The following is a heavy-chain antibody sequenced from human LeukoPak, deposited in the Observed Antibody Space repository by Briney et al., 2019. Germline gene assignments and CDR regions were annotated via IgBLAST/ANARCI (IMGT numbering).Heavy chain of an antibody. J-gene: IGHJ6*03. Sequence: GGSLRLSCAASGFTFSSYWMSWVRQAPGKGLEWVSVIYSGGSTYYADSVKGRFTISRDNSKNTLYLQMNSLRAEDTAVYYCASSYSGSPTAYYYYMDVWGKGTTVTISS. D-gene: IGHD1-26*01. CDR1: GFTFSSYW. V-gene: IGHV3-53*01. CDR2: IYSGGST. CDR3: ASSYSGSPTAYYYYMDV.